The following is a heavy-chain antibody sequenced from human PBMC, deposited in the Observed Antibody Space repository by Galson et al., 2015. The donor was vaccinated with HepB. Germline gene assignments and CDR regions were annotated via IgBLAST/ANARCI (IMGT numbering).Heavy chain of an antibody. V-gene: IGHV3-23*01. CDR1: GFTFDNYA. J-gene: IGHJ4*02. D-gene: IGHD3-22*01. Sequence: SLRLSCAASGFTFDNYAMSWVRQAPGKGLEWVSTVGSRGDLTWYADSVKGRFTISRDNSKNTLYLQMNSLRAEDTAEYHCVMGYFFDYWGPGTLVTVSS. CDR2: VGSRGDLT. CDR3: VMGYFFDY.